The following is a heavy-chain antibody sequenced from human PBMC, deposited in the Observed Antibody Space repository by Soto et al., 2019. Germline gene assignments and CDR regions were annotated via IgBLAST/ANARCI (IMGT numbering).Heavy chain of an antibody. J-gene: IGHJ4*02. CDR3: VKEWDLGVVISSGVFDY. CDR1: GFTFRNFA. CDR2: VAGIGGHT. Sequence: EVQLVESGGGSVRPGGSLRLSCAASGFTFRNFAMSWVRQAPGRGLEWVASVAGIGGHTYYADPVKGRFTISRDNSKNTLYLQMNSLRAEDTAVYYCVKEWDLGVVISSGVFDYWGQGTLVTVSS. D-gene: IGHD3-3*01. V-gene: IGHV3-23*04.